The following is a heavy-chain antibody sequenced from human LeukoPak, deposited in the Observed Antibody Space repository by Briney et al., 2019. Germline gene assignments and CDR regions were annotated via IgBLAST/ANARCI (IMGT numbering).Heavy chain of an antibody. D-gene: IGHD2-21*02. J-gene: IGHJ4*02. V-gene: IGHV3-15*01. CDR2: IKSKTDGGTT. CDR3: SSDIVVVTAIPPADY. CDR1: GFTFSNAW. Sequence: GGSLRLSCAASGFTFSNAWMSWVRQAPGKGLEWVGRIKSKTDGGTTDYAAPVKGRFTISRDDSKNTLYLQMNSLKTEDTAVYYCSSDIVVVTAIPPADYWGQGTLVTVSS.